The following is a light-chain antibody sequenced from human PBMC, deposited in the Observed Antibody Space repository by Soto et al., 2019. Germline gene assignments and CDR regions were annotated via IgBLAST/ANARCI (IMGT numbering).Light chain of an antibody. J-gene: IGLJ2*01. CDR3: AAWDDSLNGVV. V-gene: IGLV1-44*01. Sequence: QSVLTQPPSASGTPGQRVTISCSGSSSNIGSNTVNWYQQLQGTAPKLLIYSNNQRPSGVPDRFSGSKSGTSASLAISGLHSEYEADYYCAAWDDSLNGVVFGGGTKLTVL. CDR1: SSNIGSNT. CDR2: SNN.